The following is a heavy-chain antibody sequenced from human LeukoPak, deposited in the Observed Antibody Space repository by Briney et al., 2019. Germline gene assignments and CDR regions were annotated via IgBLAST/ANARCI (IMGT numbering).Heavy chain of an antibody. D-gene: IGHD2-21*02. CDR1: GFTFSDYY. CDR2: TRNKANSYTT. V-gene: IGHV3-72*01. Sequence: GGSLRLSYAASGFTFSDYYMDWVRQAPGKGLEWVGRTRNKANSYTTEYAASVKGRFTISRDDSKNSLYLQMNSLKTEDTAVYYCARVVVVTATRYRRYYYYGMDVWGQGTTVTVSS. J-gene: IGHJ6*02. CDR3: ARVVVVTATRYRRYYYYGMDV.